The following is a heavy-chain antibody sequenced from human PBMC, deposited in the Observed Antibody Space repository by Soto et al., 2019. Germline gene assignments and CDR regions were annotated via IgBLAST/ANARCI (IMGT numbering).Heavy chain of an antibody. V-gene: IGHV1-18*04. D-gene: IGHD3-3*01. CDR3: ALLRFLEWFPEDYYGMDV. Sequence: ASVKVSCKVSGYTFTSYGISWVRQAPGQGLEWMGWISAYNGNTNYAQKLQGRVTMTTDTSTSTAYMELRSLRSDDTAVYYCALLRFLEWFPEDYYGMDVWGQGTTVTVSS. J-gene: IGHJ6*02. CDR2: ISAYNGNT. CDR1: GYTFTSYG.